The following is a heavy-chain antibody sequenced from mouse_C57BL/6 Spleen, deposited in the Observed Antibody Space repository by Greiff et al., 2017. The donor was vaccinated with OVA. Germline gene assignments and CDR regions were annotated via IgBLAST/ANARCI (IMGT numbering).Heavy chain of an antibody. J-gene: IGHJ4*01. V-gene: IGHV1-64*01. CDR3: ARPLRSAEVYYAMDY. Sequence: QVQLQQPGAELVKPGASVKLSCKASGYTFTSYWMHWVKQRPGQGLEWIGMIHPNSGSTNYNEKFKSKATLTVDKSSSTAYMQLSSLTSEDSAVYYCARPLRSAEVYYAMDYWGQGTSVTVSS. CDR2: IHPNSGST. CDR1: GYTFTSYW. D-gene: IGHD1-1*01.